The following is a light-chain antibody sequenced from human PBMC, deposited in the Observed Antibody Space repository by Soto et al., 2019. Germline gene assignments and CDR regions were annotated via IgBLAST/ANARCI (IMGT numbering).Light chain of an antibody. CDR1: QSISSY. V-gene: IGKV1-39*01. CDR3: QQSYSIPIT. Sequence: IQMTQSPSSLSASVGDRVTITCRASQSISSYLNWYQQKPGKAPKLLIYAASSLQSGVPSRFSGSGSWTDFTLTISSLQPEDFATYYCQQSYSIPITVGQGTRLEIK. J-gene: IGKJ5*01. CDR2: AAS.